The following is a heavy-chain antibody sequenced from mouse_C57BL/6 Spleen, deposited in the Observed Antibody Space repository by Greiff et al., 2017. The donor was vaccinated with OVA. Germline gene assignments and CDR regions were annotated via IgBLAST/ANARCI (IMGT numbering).Heavy chain of an antibody. J-gene: IGHJ3*01. Sequence: EVQLVESGPGMVKPSQSLSLTCTVTGYSITSGYDWHWIRHFPGNKLEWMGYISYSGSTNYNPSLKSRISITHDTSKNHFFLKLNSVTTEDTATYYCAREDYYGIPFAYWGQGTLVTVSA. CDR1: GYSITSGYD. V-gene: IGHV3-1*01. CDR3: AREDYYGIPFAY. D-gene: IGHD1-1*01. CDR2: ISYSGST.